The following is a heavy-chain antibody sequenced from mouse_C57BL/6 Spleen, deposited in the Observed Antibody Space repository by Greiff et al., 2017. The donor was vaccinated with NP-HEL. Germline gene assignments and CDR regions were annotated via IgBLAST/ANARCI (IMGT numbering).Heavy chain of an antibody. CDR3: ARHITTVVASRNFDY. Sequence: EVKLMESGGDLVKPGGSLKLSCAASGFTFSSYGMSWVRQTPDKRLEWVATISSGGSYTYYPDSVKGRFTISRDNAKNTLYLQMSSLKSEDTAMYYCARHITTVVASRNFDYWGQGTTLTVSS. D-gene: IGHD1-1*01. V-gene: IGHV5-6*01. CDR2: ISSGGSYT. CDR1: GFTFSSYG. J-gene: IGHJ2*01.